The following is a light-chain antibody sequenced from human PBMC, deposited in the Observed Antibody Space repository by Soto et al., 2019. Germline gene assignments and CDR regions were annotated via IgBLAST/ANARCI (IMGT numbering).Light chain of an antibody. CDR3: QSYDRSLSVV. J-gene: IGLJ2*01. Sequence: QSVLTQPPSVSGAPGQRVTISCTGSSSNIGAGYDVHWYQQLPGTAPKLLIYGNSNRPSGVPDRFSGSKSVTSASLAITGLQAEDEADYYSQSYDRSLSVVFGGGTKLTV. CDR1: SSNIGAGYD. CDR2: GNS. V-gene: IGLV1-40*01.